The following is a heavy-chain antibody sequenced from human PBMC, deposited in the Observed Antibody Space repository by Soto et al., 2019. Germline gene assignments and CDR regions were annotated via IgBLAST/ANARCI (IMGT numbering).Heavy chain of an antibody. CDR1: GGSISSAGYF. J-gene: IGHJ4*02. CDR3: ARKRSGKHPDN. V-gene: IGHV4-31*01. Sequence: QVQLQESGPGLVKPSQTLSLTCSVSGGSISSAGYFWSWIRQHPGKGLEWIGHIYYSGSAYYSPSLKSLVARSVDTSRNHFSLNLSSVTAADTAVYYCARKRSGKHPDNWGQGTLVTVSS. CDR2: IYYSGSA.